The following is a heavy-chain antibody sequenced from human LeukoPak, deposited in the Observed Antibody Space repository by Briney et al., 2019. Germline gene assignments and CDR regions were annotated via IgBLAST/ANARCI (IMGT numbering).Heavy chain of an antibody. J-gene: IGHJ4*02. Sequence: SETLSLTCAVYGGSFSGYYWSWIRQPPGKGLEWIGEIHPSGITNYNPSLKSRVTISVDTSKNRFSLKLSSVTAADTAVYYCARKLLPINFDYWGQGTLVTVSS. D-gene: IGHD3-10*01. CDR3: ARKLLPINFDY. CDR2: IHPSGIT. V-gene: IGHV4-34*01. CDR1: GGSFSGYY.